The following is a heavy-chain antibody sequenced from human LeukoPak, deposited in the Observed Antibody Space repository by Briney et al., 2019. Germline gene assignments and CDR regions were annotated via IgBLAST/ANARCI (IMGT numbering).Heavy chain of an antibody. Sequence: GGSLRLSCAASGFTFSSYAMSWVRQAPGKGLGWVSAISGSGGSTYYADSVKGRFTISRDNSKNTLYLQMNSLRAEDTAVYYCAKDPPQTGTDYYYYYMDVWGKGTTVTVSS. D-gene: IGHD1-7*01. J-gene: IGHJ6*03. CDR2: ISGSGGST. CDR3: AKDPPQTGTDYYYYYMDV. V-gene: IGHV3-23*01. CDR1: GFTFSSYA.